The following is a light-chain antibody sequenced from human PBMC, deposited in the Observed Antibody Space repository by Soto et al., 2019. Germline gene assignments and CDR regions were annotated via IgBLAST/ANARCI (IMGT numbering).Light chain of an antibody. V-gene: IGKV3-20*01. CDR3: QQYDTSPPYT. Sequence: EIVLTQSPGTLSLSPGERATLSCRASQSIANTYLAWYQQKPGQAPRLLIYGASSRATGIPDRFSGSGSGTDVPLTISRLEPEDFAVYYCQQYDTSPPYTFGQGTKLEI. CDR2: GAS. J-gene: IGKJ2*01. CDR1: QSIANTY.